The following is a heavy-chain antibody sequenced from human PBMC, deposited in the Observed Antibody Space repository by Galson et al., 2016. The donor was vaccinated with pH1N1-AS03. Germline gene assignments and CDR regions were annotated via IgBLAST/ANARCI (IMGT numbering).Heavy chain of an antibody. D-gene: IGHD3-16*01. Sequence: SLRLSCAASGFAFSTCGMSWVRQAPGKGPEWVSSISSGSDYKYYADSVKGRFTVSRDNSQNALYLQMNGLRAEDTAVYYCAKRGVMAKWYFDLWGRGALVTVSS. CDR1: GFAFSTCG. CDR3: AKRGVMAKWYFDL. J-gene: IGHJ2*01. CDR2: ISSGSDYK. V-gene: IGHV3-23*01.